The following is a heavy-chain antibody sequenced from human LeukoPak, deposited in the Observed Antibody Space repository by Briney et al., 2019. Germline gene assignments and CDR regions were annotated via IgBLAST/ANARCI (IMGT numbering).Heavy chain of an antibody. CDR1: GFTFSSYW. Sequence: PGGSLRLSCAASGFTFSSYWMSWVRQAPGRGLEWVANIKKGGSEKYYVDSVKGGFTISRDNAKTSLYLQMNSLRAEDTAVYYCARDLSGVTGYTYGRGIDYWGQGTLVTVSS. D-gene: IGHD5-18*01. CDR2: IKKGGSEK. V-gene: IGHV3-7*01. J-gene: IGHJ4*02. CDR3: ARDLSGVTGYTYGRGIDY.